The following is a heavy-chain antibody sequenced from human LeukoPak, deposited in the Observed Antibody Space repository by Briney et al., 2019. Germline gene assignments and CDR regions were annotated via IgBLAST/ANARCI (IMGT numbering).Heavy chain of an antibody. J-gene: IGHJ4*02. Sequence: GGSLRLSCAASGFTFSSYAMHWVRQAPGKGLEWVSAISGSGGSTYYADSVKGRFTISRDNSKNTLYLQMNSLRAEDTAVYYCAKITYYYGSGATPDYWGQGTLVTVSS. V-gene: IGHV3-23*01. CDR1: GFTFSSYA. CDR2: ISGSGGST. D-gene: IGHD3-10*01. CDR3: AKITYYYGSGATPDY.